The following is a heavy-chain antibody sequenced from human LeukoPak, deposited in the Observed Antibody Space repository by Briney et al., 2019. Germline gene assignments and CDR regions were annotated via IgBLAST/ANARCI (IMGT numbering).Heavy chain of an antibody. CDR3: AKCIVSAAIDNAFDI. J-gene: IGHJ3*02. V-gene: IGHV3-23*01. Sequence: GGSLRLSCPASGFTFNSYAMSWVRQAPGKGLEWVSAISGSGRSTYYADSVKGRFTISRDNSKNTLHLQMNSLRAEDTAVYYCAKCIVSAAIDNAFDIWGQGTMVTVSS. D-gene: IGHD2-2*01. CDR1: GFTFNSYA. CDR2: ISGSGRST.